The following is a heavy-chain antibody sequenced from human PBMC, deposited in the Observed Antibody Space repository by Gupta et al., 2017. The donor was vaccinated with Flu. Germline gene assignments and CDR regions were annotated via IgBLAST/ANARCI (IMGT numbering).Heavy chain of an antibody. J-gene: IGHJ4*02. Sequence: EVFLVESGGGLVQAGGSLRLSCSASGFTFSNYYMTWVRQAPGKGLEWVASIKQDASETFYVGSVKGRFTISRDNAKNSLSLQMNSLRGDDTAIFYCARRNWNYAIDYWGLGTLVTVSS. D-gene: IGHD1-20*01. CDR2: IKQDASET. CDR1: GFTFSNYY. CDR3: ARRNWNYAIDY. V-gene: IGHV3-7*01.